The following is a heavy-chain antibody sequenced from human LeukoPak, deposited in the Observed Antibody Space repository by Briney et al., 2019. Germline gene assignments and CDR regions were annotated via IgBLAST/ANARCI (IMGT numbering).Heavy chain of an antibody. J-gene: IGHJ4*02. CDR1: GFTFSSYG. CDR3: ARDLYYDSGGYYYPPHY. D-gene: IGHD3-22*01. CDR2: IWYDGSNK. Sequence: GRSLRLSCAASGFTFSSYGMHWVRQAPGKGLEWVAVIWYDGSNKYYADSVKGRFTISRDNSKNTLYLQMNSLRAEDTAVYYCARDLYYDSGGYYYPPHYWGQGTLVTVSS. V-gene: IGHV3-33*01.